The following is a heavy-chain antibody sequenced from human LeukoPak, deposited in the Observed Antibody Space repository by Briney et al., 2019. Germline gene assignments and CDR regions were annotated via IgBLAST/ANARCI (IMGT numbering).Heavy chain of an antibody. CDR2: ISAYNGNT. CDR1: GYTFTSYG. D-gene: IGHD6-13*01. V-gene: IGHV1-18*01. CDR3: ARDWGPYSSSWYDLFDY. J-gene: IGHJ4*02. Sequence: GASVKVSCKASGYTFTSYGTNWVRQAPGQGLEWMGWISAYNGNTNYAQKLQGRVTMTTDTSTSTAYMELRGLRSDDTAVYYCARDWGPYSSSWYDLFDYWGQGTLVTVSS.